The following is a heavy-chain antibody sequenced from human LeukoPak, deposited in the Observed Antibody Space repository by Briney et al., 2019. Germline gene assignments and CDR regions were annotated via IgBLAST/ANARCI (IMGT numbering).Heavy chain of an antibody. Sequence: ASVKVSCKTSGYTFTNYGISWVRQAPGQGLEWMGWISAYNGNTNYVQKFRGRVAMTTDTSTSTVYMDLRSLRSDDTAVYYCARDITTVQHQDWGQGTLVTVSS. CDR2: ISAYNGNT. J-gene: IGHJ4*02. CDR3: ARDITTVQHQD. V-gene: IGHV1-18*01. D-gene: IGHD1-1*01. CDR1: GYTFTNYG.